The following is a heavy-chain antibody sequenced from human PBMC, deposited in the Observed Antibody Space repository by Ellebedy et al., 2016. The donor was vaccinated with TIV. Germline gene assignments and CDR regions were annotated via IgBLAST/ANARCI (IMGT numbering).Heavy chain of an antibody. J-gene: IGHJ5*02. CDR2: ISSSSSYI. Sequence: GGSLRLSXAASGFTFSSYGMHWVRQAPGKGLEWVSSISSSSSYIYYADSVKGRFTISRDNAKNSLYLQMNSLRAEDTAVYYCARDLRLQTTPQPPWGQGTLVTVSS. D-gene: IGHD4-11*01. CDR1: GFTFSSYG. CDR3: ARDLRLQTTPQPP. V-gene: IGHV3-21*01.